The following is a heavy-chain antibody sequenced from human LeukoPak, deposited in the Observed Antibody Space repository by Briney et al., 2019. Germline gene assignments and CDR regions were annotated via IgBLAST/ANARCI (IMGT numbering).Heavy chain of an antibody. J-gene: IGHJ4*02. Sequence: KVGESLKISCKGSGYSFSSYWIAWVRQMPGKGLEYMGIINPGNSDIRYSPSFQGQATIPADKSISTAYLEWSSLKASDTAMYYCARHLDGYNPFDYWGQGTPVTVSS. CDR2: INPGNSDI. CDR3: ARHLDGYNPFDY. D-gene: IGHD5-24*01. V-gene: IGHV5-51*01. CDR1: GYSFSSYW.